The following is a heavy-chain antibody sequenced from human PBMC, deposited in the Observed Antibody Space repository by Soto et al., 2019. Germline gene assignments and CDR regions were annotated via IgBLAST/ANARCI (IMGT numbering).Heavy chain of an antibody. J-gene: IGHJ6*02. CDR3: AKPKYRGVVVNV. Sequence: VQLLESGGALVQPGGSLRLSCAASGFTFSSYAIYWVRQAPGKGLEWVSTISNGGDTYYADSVEGRFTISRDNSKDTLYLQMNSLRAEDTAVYYCAKPKYRGVVVNVWGQGTTVTVSS. CDR1: GFTFSSYA. D-gene: IGHD3-10*01. V-gene: IGHV3-23*01. CDR2: ISNGGDT.